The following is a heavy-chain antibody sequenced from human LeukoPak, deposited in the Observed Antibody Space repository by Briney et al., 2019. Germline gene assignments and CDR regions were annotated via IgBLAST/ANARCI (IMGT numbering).Heavy chain of an antibody. D-gene: IGHD3-3*01. CDR2: IYDDGSKE. CDR3: ARDFKSGYVDS. V-gene: IGHV3-33*01. Sequence: GGSLRLSCAASGFTFSNYGMHWVRQAPGKRLEWVAVIYDDGSKEYFADSVKGRFTISRDNSKNTVLLQMNRLRVEDTAVFYCARDFKSGYVDSWGQGTLVTVSS. CDR1: GFTFSNYG. J-gene: IGHJ4*02.